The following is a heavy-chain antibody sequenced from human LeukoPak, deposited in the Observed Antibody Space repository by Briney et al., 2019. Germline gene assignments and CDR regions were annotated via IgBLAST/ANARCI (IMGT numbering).Heavy chain of an antibody. J-gene: IGHJ6*02. CDR2: IYTSGST. CDR1: GGSISSYY. CDR3: ARDEVIPAAIPYGMDV. D-gene: IGHD2-2*01. V-gene: IGHV4-4*07. Sequence: RTSETLSLTCTVSGGSISSYYWSWIRQPAGKGLEWIGRIYTSGSTNYNPSLKSRVTMSVDTSKNQFSLKLSSVIAADTAVYYCARDEVIPAAIPYGMDVWGQGTTVTVSS.